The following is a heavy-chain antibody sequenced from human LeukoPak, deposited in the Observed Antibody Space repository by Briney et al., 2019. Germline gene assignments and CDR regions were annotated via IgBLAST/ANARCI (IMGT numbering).Heavy chain of an antibody. V-gene: IGHV3-15*05. CDR2: IKSKTDGGTT. CDR3: ARDSGVDAHIDY. Sequence: GGSLRLSCAASGITFSNAWMSWVRQAPGKGLEWVGRIKSKTDGGTTDYAAPVKGRFTISRDDSKNTLYLQMNSLRDEDTAVYFCARDSGVDAHIDYWGQGTLVTVSS. J-gene: IGHJ4*02. D-gene: IGHD3-3*01. CDR1: GITFSNAW.